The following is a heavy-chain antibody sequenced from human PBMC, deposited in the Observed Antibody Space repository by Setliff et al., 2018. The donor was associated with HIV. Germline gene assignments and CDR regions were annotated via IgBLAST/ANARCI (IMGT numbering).Heavy chain of an antibody. CDR3: ARDLRSSHGSPNYFDY. D-gene: IGHD2-15*01. CDR2: IISGDSTI. CDR1: GLTFNRYW. J-gene: IGHJ4*02. V-gene: IGHV3-48*04. Sequence: PGGSLRLSCAASGLTFNRYWMSWVRQVPGKGLEWVSSIISGDSTIYYADSVKGRFTISRDNAKNSLYLEMNSLRAEETAVYYCARDLRSSHGSPNYFDYWGQGTLVTVSS.